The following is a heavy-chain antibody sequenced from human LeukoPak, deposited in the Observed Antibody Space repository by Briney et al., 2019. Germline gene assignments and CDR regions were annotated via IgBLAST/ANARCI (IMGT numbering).Heavy chain of an antibody. D-gene: IGHD6-19*01. CDR3: ARDLGSSGAYYYYGMDV. CDR2: ISSSGSTI. J-gene: IGHJ6*02. CDR1: GFTFSSYE. V-gene: IGHV3-48*03. Sequence: AGGSLRLSCAAFGFTFSSYEMNWVRQAPGKGLEWVSYISSSGSTIYYADSVKGRFTISRDNAKNSLYLQMNSLRDEDTAVYYCARDLGSSGAYYYYGMDVWGQGTTVTVSS.